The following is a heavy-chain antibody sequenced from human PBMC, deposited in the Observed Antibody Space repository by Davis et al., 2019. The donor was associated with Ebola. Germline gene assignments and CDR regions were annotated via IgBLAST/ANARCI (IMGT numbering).Heavy chain of an antibody. CDR3: ARGPDIVVVPAAAMDV. V-gene: IGHV4-34*01. CDR1: GGSISSYY. D-gene: IGHD2-2*01. J-gene: IGHJ6*02. CDR2: INHSGST. Sequence: MPSETLSLTCTVSGGSISSYYWSWIRQPPGKGLEWIGEINHSGSTNYNPSLKSRVSVSVDTSKNQFSLKLSSVTAADTAVYYCARGPDIVVVPAAAMDVWGQGTTVTVSS.